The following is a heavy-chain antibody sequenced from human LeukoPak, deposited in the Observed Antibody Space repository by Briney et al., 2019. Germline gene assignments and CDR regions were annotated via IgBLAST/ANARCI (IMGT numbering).Heavy chain of an antibody. J-gene: IGHJ4*02. Sequence: GRSLRLSCAASGFTFDDYAMHWVRQAPGKGLEWVSGISWNSGSIGYADSVKGRFTISRDNAKNSLYLQMNSLRAEDTALYYCAKDPRRYSSPRLESWVGGQGTLVTVSS. CDR3: AKDPRRYSSPRLESWV. CDR1: GFTFDDYA. V-gene: IGHV3-9*01. CDR2: ISWNSGSI. D-gene: IGHD6-13*01.